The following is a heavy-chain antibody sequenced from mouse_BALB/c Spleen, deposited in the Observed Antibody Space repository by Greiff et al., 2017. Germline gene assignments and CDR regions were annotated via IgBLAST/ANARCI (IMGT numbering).Heavy chain of an antibody. J-gene: IGHJ2*01. D-gene: IGHD1-1*01. CDR3: AREDYYGSSYVDY. CDR2: IDPANGNT. CDR1: GFNIKDTY. Sequence: VQLQQSGAELVKPGASVKLSCTASGFNIKDTYMHWVKQRPEQGLEWIGRIDPANGNTKYDPKFQGKATITADTSSNTAYLQLSSLTSEDTAVYYCAREDYYGSSYVDYWGQGTTLTVSS. V-gene: IGHV14-3*02.